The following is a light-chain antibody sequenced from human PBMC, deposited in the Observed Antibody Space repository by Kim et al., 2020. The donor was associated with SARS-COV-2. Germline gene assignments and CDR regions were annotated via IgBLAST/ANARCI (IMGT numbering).Light chain of an antibody. V-gene: IGKV1-5*03. Sequence: AAVGDRVTITCRASQSISSWLAWYQQKPGKAPNLLIYKASSLETGVPSRFSGSGSGTEFTLTISSLQSDDFATYYCQQYVTYPLTFSGGTKVDIK. CDR2: KAS. J-gene: IGKJ4*01. CDR3: QQYVTYPLT. CDR1: QSISSW.